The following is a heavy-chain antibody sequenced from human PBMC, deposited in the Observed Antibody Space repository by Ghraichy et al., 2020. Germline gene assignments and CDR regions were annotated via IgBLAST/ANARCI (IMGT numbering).Heavy chain of an antibody. Sequence: GGSLRLSCAASGFTFSSYAMSWVRQAPGKGLEWVSAISGSGGSTYYADSVKGRFTISRDNSKNTLYLQMNSLRAEDTAVYYCAKGRIQEEPQWLVRWFDYWGQGTLVTVSS. V-gene: IGHV3-23*01. CDR3: AKGRIQEEPQWLVRWFDY. CDR1: GFTFSSYA. D-gene: IGHD6-19*01. CDR2: ISGSGGST. J-gene: IGHJ4*02.